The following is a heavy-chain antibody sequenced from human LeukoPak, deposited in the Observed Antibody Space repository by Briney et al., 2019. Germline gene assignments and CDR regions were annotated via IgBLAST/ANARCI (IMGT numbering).Heavy chain of an antibody. Sequence: GGSLRLSCAASGFTFSSYAMHWVRQAPGKGLEWVAVISYDGSNKYYADSVKGRFTISRDNSKNTLYLQMNSLRAEDTAVYYCARGGRGSSGVDYWGQGTLVTVSS. D-gene: IGHD3-10*01. CDR2: ISYDGSNK. V-gene: IGHV3-30-3*01. CDR3: ARGGRGSSGVDY. CDR1: GFTFSSYA. J-gene: IGHJ4*02.